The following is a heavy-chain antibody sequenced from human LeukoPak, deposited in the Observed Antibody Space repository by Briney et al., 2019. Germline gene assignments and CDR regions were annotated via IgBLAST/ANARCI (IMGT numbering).Heavy chain of an antibody. CDR3: ASQRGYTVTKPFDY. CDR1: GGSININSYF. J-gene: IGHJ4*02. V-gene: IGHV4-39*01. CDR2: VYYTGST. D-gene: IGHD4-17*01. Sequence: SETPSLTCTVSGGSININSYFWGWIRQPPGKGLEWIGSVYYTGSTYYNPSLKSRVTISIDTSKNQFSLKLSSVTAADTAVYYCASQRGYTVTKPFDYWGQGTLVTVSS.